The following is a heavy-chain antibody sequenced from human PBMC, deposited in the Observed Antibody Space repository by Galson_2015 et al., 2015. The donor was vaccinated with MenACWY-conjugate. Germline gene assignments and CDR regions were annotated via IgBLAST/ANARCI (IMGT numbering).Heavy chain of an antibody. CDR3: AKQYVDV. Sequence: SLRLSCAVSGFPFSSYAMTWVRQAPGKGLEWVSTISDSGRTTYYADSVKGRFTISRDNPKNTLYLQMNSLGAEDTAVYYCAKQYVDVWGKGTTVTVSS. CDR1: GFPFSSYA. CDR2: ISDSGRTT. V-gene: IGHV3-23*01. D-gene: IGHD2/OR15-2a*01. J-gene: IGHJ6*04.